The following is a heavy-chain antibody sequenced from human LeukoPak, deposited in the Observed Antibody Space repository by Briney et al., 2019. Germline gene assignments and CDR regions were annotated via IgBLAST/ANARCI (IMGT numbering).Heavy chain of an antibody. CDR1: GFMVDDYT. V-gene: IGHV3-9*01. J-gene: IGHJ3*02. CDR2: MSWVSNSI. CDR3: AKDTRHRSGYDAFDI. Sequence: GRSLRLSWAASGFMVDDYTMRWVRQAPGKGLEWVSGMSWVSNSIGYAASVKGRFTVSRDNDKNSLYLQMNSPRPKDTALYYCAKDTRHRSGYDAFDIWGQGTMVTVSS. D-gene: IGHD3-3*01.